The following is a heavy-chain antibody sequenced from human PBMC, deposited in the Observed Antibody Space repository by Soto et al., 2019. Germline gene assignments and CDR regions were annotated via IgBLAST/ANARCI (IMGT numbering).Heavy chain of an antibody. D-gene: IGHD6-13*01. Sequence: EVQLVESRGGLVQPGGSLRLSCAASGFTFSSYSMNWVRQAPGKGLEWVSYISSSSSTIYYADSVKGRFTISRDNAKNSLYLQMNSLRDEDTAVYYCARDRIAAAGTDWFDPWGQGTLVTVSS. CDR3: ARDRIAAAGTDWFDP. V-gene: IGHV3-48*02. CDR2: ISSSSSTI. J-gene: IGHJ5*02. CDR1: GFTFSSYS.